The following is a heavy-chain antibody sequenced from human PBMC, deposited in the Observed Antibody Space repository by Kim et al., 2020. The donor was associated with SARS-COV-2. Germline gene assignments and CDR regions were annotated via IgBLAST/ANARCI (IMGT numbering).Heavy chain of an antibody. D-gene: IGHD6-13*01. Sequence: YSPSFQGQVTMSADRSINTAYLQWGGLKASDTAVYYCTRPSSSWNYYFDYWGQGTLVTVSS. CDR3: TRPSSSWNYYFDY. J-gene: IGHJ4*02. V-gene: IGHV5-51*01.